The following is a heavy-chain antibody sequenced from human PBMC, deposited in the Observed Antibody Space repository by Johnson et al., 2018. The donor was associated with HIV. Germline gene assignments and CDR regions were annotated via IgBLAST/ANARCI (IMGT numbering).Heavy chain of an antibody. D-gene: IGHD5-12*01. V-gene: IGHV3-53*01. CDR2: IYRGGNT. CDR3: AKAPPLSTYDYDAFDV. J-gene: IGHJ3*01. CDR1: GFTVSSNY. Sequence: VQLVESGGGLIQPGGSLRLSCAASGFTVSSNYMSWVRQAPGTGLEWVSVIYRGGNTYYADTVKGRFTISRDNSKNTLYLQLNSLRAEDTAVYYCAKAPPLSTYDYDAFDVWGQGTMVTVSS.